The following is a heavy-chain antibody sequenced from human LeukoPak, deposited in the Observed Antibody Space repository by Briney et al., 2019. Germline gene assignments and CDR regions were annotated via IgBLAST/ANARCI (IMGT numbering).Heavy chain of an antibody. V-gene: IGHV6-1*01. D-gene: IGHD4-17*01. J-gene: IGHJ5*02. CDR3: AKNYGDSNWFDP. Sequence: PQTLSLTCALSGDSVSSNSAAWNWIRQSPSSGLEWLGRTYYRSNWFNDFALSVNSRIAINPATSKNQFSLQLNSVTPEDTAVYYCAKNYGDSNWFDPWGQGTLVTVSS. CDR2: TYYRSNWFN. CDR1: GDSVSSNSAA.